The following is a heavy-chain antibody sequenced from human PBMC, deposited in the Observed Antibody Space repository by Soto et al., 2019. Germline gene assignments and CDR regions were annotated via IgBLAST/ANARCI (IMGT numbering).Heavy chain of an antibody. CDR2: IYYSGST. Sequence: SETLSLTCTVSGGSVSSGSYYWSWIRQPPGKGLEWIGYIYYSGSTNYNPSLKSRVTISVDTSKNQFSLKLSSVTAADTAVYYCARAQRRDGYNYDYWGQGTLVTVSS. J-gene: IGHJ4*02. CDR3: ARAQRRDGYNYDY. CDR1: GGSVSSGSYY. D-gene: IGHD5-12*01. V-gene: IGHV4-61*01.